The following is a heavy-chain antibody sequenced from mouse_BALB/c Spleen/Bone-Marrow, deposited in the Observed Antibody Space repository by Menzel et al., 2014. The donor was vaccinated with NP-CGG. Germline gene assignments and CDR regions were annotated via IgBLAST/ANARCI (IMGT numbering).Heavy chain of an antibody. CDR1: GYTFTSYW. Sequence: VKLMESGAELAKPGASVKMSCKASGYTFTSYWMHWVKQRPGQGLDWIGYINPSTGYTEYNQKFKDKATLTADKASSTAYMQLSSLTSEDSAVYCCARGRFAYWGQGTLVTVSA. J-gene: IGHJ3*01. V-gene: IGHV1-7*01. CDR2: INPSTGYT. CDR3: ARGRFAY.